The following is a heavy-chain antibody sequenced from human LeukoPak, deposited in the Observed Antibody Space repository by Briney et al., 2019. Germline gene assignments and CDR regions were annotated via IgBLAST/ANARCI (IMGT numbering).Heavy chain of an antibody. V-gene: IGHV3-21*01. J-gene: IGHJ3*02. CDR1: GFTFSSYS. Sequence: GGSLRLSCAASGFTFSSYSMNWVRQAPGKGLEWVSSISGSSSYIYYADSMKGRFTISRDNAKNSLYVQMKSLRAEDTAVYYCAKVRTMIAVAFDIWGQGAMVTVSS. CDR3: AKVRTMIAVAFDI. CDR2: ISGSSSYI. D-gene: IGHD3-22*01.